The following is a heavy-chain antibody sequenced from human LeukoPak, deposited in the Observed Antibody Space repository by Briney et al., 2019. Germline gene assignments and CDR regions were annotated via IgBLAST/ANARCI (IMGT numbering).Heavy chain of an antibody. CDR1: GFTFTSSA. D-gene: IGHD3-22*01. V-gene: IGHV1-58*01. Sequence: SVKVSCKASGFTFTSSAVQWVRQARGQRLEWIGWIVAGSGNTNYAQKFQERVTITRDMSTSLVYMELSSLRSEDTAVYYCAAEAAYYYDSRDAFDVWGQGTMVTVSS. CDR3: AAEAAYYYDSRDAFDV. J-gene: IGHJ3*01. CDR2: IVAGSGNT.